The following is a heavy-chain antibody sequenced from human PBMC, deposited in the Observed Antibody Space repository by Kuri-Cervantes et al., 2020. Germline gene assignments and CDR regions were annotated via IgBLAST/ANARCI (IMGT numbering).Heavy chain of an antibody. Sequence: GESLKISCAASGFTFSSYGMHWVRQAPGKGLEWVAVIWYDGSNKYYADSVKGRFTISRDNAKKSLFLEMSSLRVEDTGVYYCARALTSRYLVDLWGQGTLVTVSS. CDR1: GFTFSSYG. D-gene: IGHD3-10*01. J-gene: IGHJ4*02. CDR2: IWYDGSNK. V-gene: IGHV3-33*01. CDR3: ARALTSRYLVDL.